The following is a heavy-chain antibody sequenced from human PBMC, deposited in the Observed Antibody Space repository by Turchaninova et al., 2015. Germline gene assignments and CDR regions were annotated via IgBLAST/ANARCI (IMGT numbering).Heavy chain of an antibody. Sequence: LVESGGGLVQPGRSLRLSCTASGFIFGDYAISWVRQAPGKGLEWVAFIISKTSGGTPEHAASVKGRFTISRDDSKSIAYLQMNSLKTEDTAVYYCTRQGYHYGSGSYYDVSWGQGTLVTVSS. CDR1: GFIFGDYA. D-gene: IGHD3-10*01. CDR2: IISKTSGGTP. J-gene: IGHJ5*02. CDR3: TRQGYHYGSGSYYDVS. V-gene: IGHV3-49*04.